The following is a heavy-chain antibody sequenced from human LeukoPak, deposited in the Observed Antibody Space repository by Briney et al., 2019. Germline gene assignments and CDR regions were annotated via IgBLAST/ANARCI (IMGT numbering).Heavy chain of an antibody. J-gene: IGHJ4*02. V-gene: IGHV3-48*04. D-gene: IGHD1-1*01. CDR3: ATDSPETAAFDY. CDR1: GFTFSDYW. CDR2: IVGSSSNI. Sequence: GGSLRLSCAASGFTFSDYWMSWVRQAPGKGLEWVSYIVGSSSNIYYADSVKGRFTISRDNAKNSLYLQMDSLRAEDTAVYYCATDSPETAAFDYWGQGTLVTVSS.